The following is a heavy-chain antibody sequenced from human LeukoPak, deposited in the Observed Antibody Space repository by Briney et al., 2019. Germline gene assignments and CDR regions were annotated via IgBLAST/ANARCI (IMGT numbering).Heavy chain of an antibody. CDR3: AKDTTGRSGGMDV. CDR2: ISWNSGSI. D-gene: IGHD1-1*01. Sequence: PGRSLRLSCVASGFTFDDYAMHWVRQAPGKGLEWVSGISWNSGSIGYADSVKGRFTISRDNAKNSLYLQMNSLRAEDTALYYCAKDTTGRSGGMDVWGQGTTVTVSS. CDR1: GFTFDDYA. V-gene: IGHV3-9*01. J-gene: IGHJ6*02.